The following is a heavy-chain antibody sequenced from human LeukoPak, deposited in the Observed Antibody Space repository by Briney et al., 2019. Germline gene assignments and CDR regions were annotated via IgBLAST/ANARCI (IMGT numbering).Heavy chain of an antibody. D-gene: IGHD3-10*01. CDR2: ISISGTTT. V-gene: IGHV3-11*01. CDR1: GFTLSDYY. J-gene: IGHJ4*02. Sequence: GGSLRLSCAASGFTLSDYYMTWIRETPGKGLEWVSYISISGTTTFYVDSVKGRFTISRDNTKNSLYLQMNSLRAEDTAMYYCARGTMASDFWGQGTLVTVSS. CDR3: ARGTMASDF.